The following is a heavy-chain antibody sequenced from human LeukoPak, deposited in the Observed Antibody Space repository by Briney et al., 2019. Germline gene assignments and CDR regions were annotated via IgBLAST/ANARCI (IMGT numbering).Heavy chain of an antibody. Sequence: PGGSLRLSCADSGFTVSSKYMSWVRQATGKGLEWVSVIYSGGSTYYADSVKGRFTISRDNSKNTLYLQMNSLRAEDTAVYYCAKDVGYSHGYSFDYWGQGTQVTVSS. CDR3: AKDVGYSHGYSFDY. V-gene: IGHV3-66*01. CDR2: IYSGGST. CDR1: GFTVSSKY. J-gene: IGHJ4*02. D-gene: IGHD5-18*01.